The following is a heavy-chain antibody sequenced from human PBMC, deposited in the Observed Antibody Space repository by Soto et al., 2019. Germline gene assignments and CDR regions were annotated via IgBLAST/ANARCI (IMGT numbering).Heavy chain of an antibody. Sequence: SGPTLVNPTQTLTLTCTFSGFSLSSSGVGVGWIRQPPGKALEWLALIYWNDDKRYSPSLKARLTITKDTSKNQVVLTMTNMDPVDTATYYCAHRPSGWYLFDYWGQGTLVTV. D-gene: IGHD6-19*01. CDR2: IYWNDDK. CDR1: GFSLSSSGVG. CDR3: AHRPSGWYLFDY. V-gene: IGHV2-5*01. J-gene: IGHJ4*02.